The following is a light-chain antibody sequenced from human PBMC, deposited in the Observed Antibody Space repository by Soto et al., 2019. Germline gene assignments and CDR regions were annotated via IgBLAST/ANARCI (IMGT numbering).Light chain of an antibody. CDR1: QLVSSTY. Sequence: VLEHTSSTPILSPRCIPPLSSGSSQLVSSTYLAWYQQKPGQAPRLLIYGASSRATGIPARFSGSGSGTDFTLTISSLQPEDFAIYYCQQNYSTPLTFGQGTKVDIK. J-gene: IGKJ1*01. CDR2: GAS. CDR3: QQNYSTPLT. V-gene: IGKV3-20*01.